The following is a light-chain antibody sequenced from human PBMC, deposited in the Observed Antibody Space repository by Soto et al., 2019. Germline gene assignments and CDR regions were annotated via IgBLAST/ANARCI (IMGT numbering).Light chain of an antibody. CDR1: QSVSSN. CDR3: QQYNNWPQLVVT. Sequence: EIVMTQSPATLSVSPGERATLSCRASQSVSSNLAWYQQKPGQAPRLLIYGASTRATGIPARFSGSGSGTEFTLTISSLQSEDFAVYYCQQYNNWPQLVVTFGGGTKVEIK. V-gene: IGKV3-15*01. CDR2: GAS. J-gene: IGKJ4*01.